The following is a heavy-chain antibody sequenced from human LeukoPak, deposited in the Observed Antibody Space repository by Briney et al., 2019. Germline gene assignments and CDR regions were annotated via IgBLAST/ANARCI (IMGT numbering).Heavy chain of an antibody. J-gene: IGHJ3*01. CDR2: IWHDGSPT. Sequence: GGSLRLSCAVSGVPFKKYGMHWVRQAPGKGLEGVATIWHDGSPTMYADSAKGRFTISRDDSKNMLYLQMNSLRAEDTAEYYCVTHYKWDLLVHAFDFWGQGTRVTVSS. CDR3: VTHYKWDLLVHAFDF. D-gene: IGHD1-26*01. CDR1: GVPFKKYG. V-gene: IGHV3-33*01.